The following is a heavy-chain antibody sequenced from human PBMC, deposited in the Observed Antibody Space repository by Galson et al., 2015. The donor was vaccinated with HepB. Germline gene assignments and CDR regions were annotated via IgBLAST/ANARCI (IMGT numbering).Heavy chain of an antibody. Sequence: SLRLSCAASGFTFSSYAMSWVRQAPGKGLEWVSAISGSGGSTYYADSVKGRFTILRDNSKNTLYLQMNSLRAEDTAVHYCAKGGLVGATFFDYWGQGTLVTVSS. V-gene: IGHV3-23*01. CDR3: AKGGLVGATFFDY. CDR1: GFTFSSYA. D-gene: IGHD1-26*01. J-gene: IGHJ4*02. CDR2: ISGSGGST.